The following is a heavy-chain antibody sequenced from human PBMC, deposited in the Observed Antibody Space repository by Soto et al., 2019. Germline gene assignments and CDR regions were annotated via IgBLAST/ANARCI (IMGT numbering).Heavy chain of an antibody. J-gene: IGHJ4*02. CDR2: ISRYGDIT. D-gene: IGHD3-22*01. CDR3: AKDRYLDHDSRGYLFDN. V-gene: IGHV3-23*01. CDR1: GFTFNIYA. Sequence: EVQLLESGGDLIQPGGSLRLSCAASGFTFNIYAMTWVRQAPGKGLEWVSAISRYGDITYYADSVEGRFSISRDNSKNTLYLQMTSLRADDTAVYYCAKDRYLDHDSRGYLFDNWGQGTLVTVSS.